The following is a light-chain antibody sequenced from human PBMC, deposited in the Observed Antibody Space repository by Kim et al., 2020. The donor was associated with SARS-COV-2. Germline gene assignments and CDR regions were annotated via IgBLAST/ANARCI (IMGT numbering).Light chain of an antibody. CDR1: ALPKQY. V-gene: IGLV3-25*03. CDR2: KDS. Sequence: SVPPGKTARITCSGDALPKQYAYWYQQKPGQAPVLVIYKDSERPSGIPERFSGSSSGTTVTLTISGVQAEDEADYYCQSADSSAWVFGGGTQLTVL. J-gene: IGLJ3*02. CDR3: QSADSSAWV.